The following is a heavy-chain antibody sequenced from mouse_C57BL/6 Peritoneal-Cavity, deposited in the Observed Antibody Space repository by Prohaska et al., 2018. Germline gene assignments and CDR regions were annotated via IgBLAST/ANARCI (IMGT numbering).Heavy chain of an antibody. CDR3: AKWLGAWFAY. Sequence: EVQLQQSGAELVKPGASVKLSCTASGFNIKDYYMHWVKQRTEKGLEWIGRIDPEDGETKNAPKFQGKATITAETSSNTAYLQLSSLTSEDTTVYYCAKWLGAWFAYWGQGTLVTVSA. V-gene: IGHV14-2*01. D-gene: IGHD2-2*01. J-gene: IGHJ3*01. CDR1: GFNIKDYY. CDR2: IDPEDGET.